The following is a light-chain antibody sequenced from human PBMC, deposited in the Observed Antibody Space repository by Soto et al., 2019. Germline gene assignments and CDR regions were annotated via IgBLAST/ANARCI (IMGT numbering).Light chain of an antibody. J-gene: IGKJ1*01. CDR2: WAS. CDR1: QSVLYHSNNRNY. CDR3: QQYYSTPWT. Sequence: DIVMTQSPDSLAVSLGERATINCKSSQSVLYHSNNRNYLAWYQQKPGQPPKLLIYWASTRESGVPDRFSGSGSGTDFTLTISSLQAEDVAVYYCQQYYSTPWTFGQGTKVDIK. V-gene: IGKV4-1*01.